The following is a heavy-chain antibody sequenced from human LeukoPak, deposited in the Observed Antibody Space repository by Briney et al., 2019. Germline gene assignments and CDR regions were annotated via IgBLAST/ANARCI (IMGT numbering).Heavy chain of an antibody. CDR3: ARDLSIDGGNSNGYFDY. Sequence: GGSLRLSCTASGFTFSSYALHWVRQAPGKGLEYVSGISSNGGGTSSAYFVKGRFTISRDNSKNTLYLLMGSLRAEDMAVYYCARDLSIDGGNSNGYFDYWGQGTLVTVSS. CDR1: GFTFSSYA. V-gene: IGHV3-64*01. J-gene: IGHJ4*02. CDR2: ISSNGGGT. D-gene: IGHD4-23*01.